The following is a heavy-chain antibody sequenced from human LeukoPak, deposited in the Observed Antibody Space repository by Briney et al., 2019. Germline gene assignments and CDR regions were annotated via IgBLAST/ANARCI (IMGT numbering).Heavy chain of an antibody. CDR1: GFTVSSNS. Sequence: GGSLRLSCTVSGFTVSSNSMSWVRQAPGKGLEWVSFIYSSVTHYSDSVKGRFTISRDNSKNTLYFQMNSLRAEDTAVYYCARVLSGRGSLYSYYYYMDVWGKGTTVTISS. D-gene: IGHD3-10*01. CDR3: ARVLSGRGSLYSYYYYMDV. V-gene: IGHV3-53*01. CDR2: IYSSVT. J-gene: IGHJ6*03.